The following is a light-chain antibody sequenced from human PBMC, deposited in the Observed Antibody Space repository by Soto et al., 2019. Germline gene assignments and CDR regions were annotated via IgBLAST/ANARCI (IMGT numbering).Light chain of an antibody. CDR3: LLYMGRGIYV. J-gene: IGLJ1*01. CDR1: SGSVSTSYY. V-gene: IGLV8-61*01. Sequence: QTVVTQEPSFSVSPGRTVTLTCGLSSGSVSTSYYPSWYQQTPGQAPRTLIYSTITRSSGVPDRFSGSILGNKAALTITGAQADDESDYYCLLYMGRGIYVFGTGTKLTVL. CDR2: STI.